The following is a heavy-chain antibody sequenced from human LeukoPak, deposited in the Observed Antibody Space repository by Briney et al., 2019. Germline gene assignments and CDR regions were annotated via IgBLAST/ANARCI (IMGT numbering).Heavy chain of an antibody. CDR3: ARASGNSTIRYYFDN. CDR1: GFTFSDQY. V-gene: IGHV3-72*01. CDR2: TRNKANSYTT. Sequence: GGSLRLSCAASGFTFSDQYMDWLRQAPGKGLEWVGRTRNKANSYTTEYAASVKGRFTVSRDASKNSVHLQINSLKTEDTAVYYCARASGNSTIRYYFDNWGQGTLVTVSS. J-gene: IGHJ4*02. D-gene: IGHD3-3*01.